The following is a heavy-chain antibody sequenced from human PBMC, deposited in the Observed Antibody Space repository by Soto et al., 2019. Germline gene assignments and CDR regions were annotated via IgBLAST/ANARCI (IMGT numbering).Heavy chain of an antibody. CDR1: GGSISSGGYY. Sequence: SETLSLTCTVSGGSISSGGYYWSWIRQHPGKGLEWIGYIYYSGSTYYNPSLKSRVTISVDTSKNQFSLKLSSVTAAATAVYYCATYYDILTGYYGSFDYWGQGTLVTVSS. V-gene: IGHV4-31*03. CDR2: IYYSGST. CDR3: ATYYDILTGYYGSFDY. J-gene: IGHJ4*02. D-gene: IGHD3-9*01.